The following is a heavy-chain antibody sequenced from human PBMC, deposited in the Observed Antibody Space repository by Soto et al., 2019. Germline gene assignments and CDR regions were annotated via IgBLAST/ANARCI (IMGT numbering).Heavy chain of an antibody. J-gene: IGHJ4*02. CDR2: TYYRSKWYN. D-gene: IGHD2-15*01. Sequence: SQTLSLTCAISGDSVSSDSAARNWIRQSPSRGLEWLGRTYYRSKWYNDYAESVKSRITINPDTSKNQFSLHLNSVTTEDTAVYFCARVKGYSWLDFWGQGTLVTVSS. V-gene: IGHV6-1*01. CDR1: GDSVSSDSAA. CDR3: ARVKGYSWLDF.